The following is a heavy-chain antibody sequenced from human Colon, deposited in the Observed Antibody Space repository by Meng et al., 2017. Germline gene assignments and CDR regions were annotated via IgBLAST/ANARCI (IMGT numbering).Heavy chain of an antibody. V-gene: IGHV3-7*01. J-gene: IGHJ4*02. D-gene: IGHD3-10*01. Sequence: GGSLRLSCAASGFTFSSYWLSWVRQTPGKGLEWVANIKQDGSEKYYVDSVEGRFTISRDNAETSLYLEMNSLRAEDTAVYYCARERAYVSGSYYPYSDDWGQGTRVTVSS. CDR1: GFTFSSYW. CDR2: IKQDGSEK. CDR3: ARERAYVSGSYYPYSDD.